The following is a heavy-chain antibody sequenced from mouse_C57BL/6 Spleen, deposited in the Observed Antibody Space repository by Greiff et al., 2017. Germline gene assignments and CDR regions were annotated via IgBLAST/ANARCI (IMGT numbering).Heavy chain of an antibody. V-gene: IGHV5-4*01. CDR1: GFTFSSYA. Sequence: EVKLMESGGGLVKPGGSLKLSCAASGFTFSSYAMSWVRQTPEKRLEWVATISDGGSYTYYPDNVKGRFTISRDNAKNNLYLQMSQLKSEDTARYYCARDRIKDWTGYFDVWGTGTTVTVSS. CDR3: ARDRIKDWTGYFDV. J-gene: IGHJ1*03. D-gene: IGHD1-3*01. CDR2: ISDGGSYT.